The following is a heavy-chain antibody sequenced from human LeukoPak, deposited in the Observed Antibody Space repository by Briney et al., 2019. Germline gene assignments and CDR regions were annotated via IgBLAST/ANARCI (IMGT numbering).Heavy chain of an antibody. V-gene: IGHV3-30*18. J-gene: IGHJ6*02. CDR1: GSTFSSYG. CDR3: AKEGREDGDYPYGMDV. CDR2: ISYDGSNK. D-gene: IGHD4-17*01. Sequence: PGRSLRLSCAASGSTFSSYGMHSVRQAPGKGLEWVAVISYDGSNKYYADSVKGRFTISRDNSKNTLYLQMNSLRAEDTAVYYCAKEGREDGDYPYGMDVWGQGTTVTVSS.